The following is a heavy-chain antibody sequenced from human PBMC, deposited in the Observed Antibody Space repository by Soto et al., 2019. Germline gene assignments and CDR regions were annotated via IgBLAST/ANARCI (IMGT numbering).Heavy chain of an antibody. CDR1: GFTFSDHY. J-gene: IGHJ4*02. Sequence: EVQLVESGGDLVQPGGSLRLSCETSGFTFSDHYIDWVRQAPGKGLEWVGRTKNKANRYSTEYAASVTGRFTISRDDSKTSGYLQMNSLKIEDTAVYYCANYFGDKFGHWGQGTLVTVSS. V-gene: IGHV3-72*01. CDR3: ANYFGDKFGH. CDR2: TKNKANRYST. D-gene: IGHD3-10*01.